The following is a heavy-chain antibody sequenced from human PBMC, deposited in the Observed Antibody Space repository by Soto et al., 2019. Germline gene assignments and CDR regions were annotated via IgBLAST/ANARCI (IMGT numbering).Heavy chain of an antibody. V-gene: IGHV3-48*01. CDR2: ITTSGSSI. J-gene: IGHJ3*02. CDR3: AGEADYILGTNPFDI. CDR1: GFTFSNYI. Sequence: EVQLVESGGGLVQPGGSLRLSCAASGFTFSNYIMYWVRQAPGKWLEWVSYITTSGSSIYYADSVKGRFTISRDNAKNSLYLQLNSLRAEDTAVYYCAGEADYILGTNPFDIWGPGTMVTVSS. D-gene: IGHD3-16*01.